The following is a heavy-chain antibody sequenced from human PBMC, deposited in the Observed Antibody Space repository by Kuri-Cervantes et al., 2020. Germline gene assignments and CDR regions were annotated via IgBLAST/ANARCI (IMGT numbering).Heavy chain of an antibody. D-gene: IGHD1/OR15-1a*01. CDR2: IDYSSSII. CDR3: ARETSHMDV. J-gene: IGHJ6*03. Sequence: GESLKISCAASGFTFRNYAMHWVRQAPGKGLVWISYIDYSSSIIYYADSVKGRFTISRDKAKNSLYLQMNSLRAEDTAVYYCARETSHMDVWGKGTTVTVSS. V-gene: IGHV3-48*01. CDR1: GFTFRNYA.